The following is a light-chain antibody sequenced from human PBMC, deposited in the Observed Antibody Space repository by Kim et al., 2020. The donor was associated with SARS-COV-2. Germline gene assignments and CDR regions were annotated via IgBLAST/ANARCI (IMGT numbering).Light chain of an antibody. Sequence: VSPRERPPPSRRPSQTVSTILAWYQQKPGQPPRLLIHGASTRASGVPARFRGTGSGTEFTLTISSLQSEDFAVYYCQQYNNWPPATFGGGTKLEI. CDR2: GAS. V-gene: IGKV3-15*01. J-gene: IGKJ4*01. CDR1: QTVSTI. CDR3: QQYNNWPPAT.